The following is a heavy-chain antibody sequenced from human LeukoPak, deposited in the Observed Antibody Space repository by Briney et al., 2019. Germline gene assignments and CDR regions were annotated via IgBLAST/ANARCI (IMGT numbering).Heavy chain of an antibody. Sequence: SETLSLTCAVYGGSFRGYYWSWIRQPPGKGLEWIGEINHSGSTNYNPSLKSRVTISVDTSKNQFSLKLSSVTAADTAVYYCARGPYYYDSSGQIDYWGQGTLVTVSS. CDR3: ARGPYYYDSSGQIDY. V-gene: IGHV4-34*01. J-gene: IGHJ4*02. CDR1: GGSFRGYY. D-gene: IGHD3-22*01. CDR2: INHSGST.